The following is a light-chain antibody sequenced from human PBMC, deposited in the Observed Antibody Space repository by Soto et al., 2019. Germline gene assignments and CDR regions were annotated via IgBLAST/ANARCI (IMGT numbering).Light chain of an antibody. J-gene: IGKJ1*01. CDR1: QSLLHSDGYNY. Sequence: DSVMTQFPLSLSVTPGEPASISCRSSQSLLHSDGYNYLDWYVQKPGQSPQLLIYLGSNRASWVPDRFSGSGSGTDFTLKISIVEAEDVGVYYCMQALQIRVEFGQGTKVEIK. CDR2: LGS. V-gene: IGKV2-28*01. CDR3: MQALQIRVE.